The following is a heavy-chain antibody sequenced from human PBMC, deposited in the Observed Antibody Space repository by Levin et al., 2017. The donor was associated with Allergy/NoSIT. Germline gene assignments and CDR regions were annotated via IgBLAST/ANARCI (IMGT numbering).Heavy chain of an antibody. CDR1: GFTFSSYG. J-gene: IGHJ3*02. CDR3: ARGGGVATADAFDI. Sequence: PGESLKISCAASGFTFSSYGMHWVRQAPGKGLEWVAVIWYDGSNKYYADSVKGRFTISRDNSKNTLYLQMNSLRAEDTAVYYCARGGGVATADAFDIWGRGTMVTVSS. CDR2: IWYDGSNK. V-gene: IGHV3-33*01. D-gene: IGHD5-12*01.